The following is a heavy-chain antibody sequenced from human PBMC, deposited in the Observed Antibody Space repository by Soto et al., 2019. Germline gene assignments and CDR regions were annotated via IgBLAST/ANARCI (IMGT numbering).Heavy chain of an antibody. CDR2: ISPDGRTT. D-gene: IGHD3-10*01. CDR3: ADSWLPTSY. J-gene: IGHJ4*02. CDR1: GFSFSHYW. Sequence: HPGGSLRLSCAASGFSFSHYWMHWVRQAPGKGLVWVSRISPDGRTTTYADSVKGRFTISRDNAKGTLYLQMNSLTVEDGAVYYCADSWLPTSYWGPGTLVTVSS. V-gene: IGHV3-74*01.